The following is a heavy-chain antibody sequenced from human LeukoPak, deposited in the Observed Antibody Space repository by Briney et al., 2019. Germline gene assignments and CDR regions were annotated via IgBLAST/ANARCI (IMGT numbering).Heavy chain of an antibody. Sequence: GASVKVSCKASGYTFTGYYMHWVRQAPGQGLEWMGWISAYNGNTNYAQKLQGRVTMTTDTSTSTAYMELRSLRSDDTAVYYCGRGGGGGGDWFGYGQSFDYWGQGTLVTVSS. CDR1: GYTFTGYY. CDR3: GRGGGGGGDWFGYGQSFDY. V-gene: IGHV1-18*04. CDR2: ISAYNGNT. J-gene: IGHJ4*02. D-gene: IGHD3/OR15-3a*01.